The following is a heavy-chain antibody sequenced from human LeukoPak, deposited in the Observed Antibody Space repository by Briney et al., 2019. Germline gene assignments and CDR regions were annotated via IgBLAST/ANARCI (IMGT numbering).Heavy chain of an antibody. V-gene: IGHV3-30-3*01. CDR1: GFTFSNYA. J-gene: IGHJ4*02. Sequence: GRSLRLSCAASGFTFSNYAMHWVRQAPGKGLEWVAVVSYDGGNKYYADSVKGRFTISRDNSKNTLYLQMNSLRAEDAAVYYCATIGDRRSGELYRIDYWGQGTLVTVSS. CDR2: VSYDGGNK. CDR3: ATIGDRRSGELYRIDY. D-gene: IGHD1-26*01.